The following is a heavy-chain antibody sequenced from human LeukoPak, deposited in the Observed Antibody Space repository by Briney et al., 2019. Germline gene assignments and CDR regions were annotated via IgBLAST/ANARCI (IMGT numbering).Heavy chain of an antibody. D-gene: IGHD3-10*01. Sequence: GSLRLSCAASGFMFSSNWMSWVRLAPGKGLEWIGEINHSGSTNYNPSLKSRVTISVDTSKNQFSLKLSSVTAADTAVYYCARGDYRDWGQGTLVTVSS. CDR2: INHSGST. V-gene: IGHV4-4*02. J-gene: IGHJ4*02. CDR1: GFMFSSNW. CDR3: ARGDYRD.